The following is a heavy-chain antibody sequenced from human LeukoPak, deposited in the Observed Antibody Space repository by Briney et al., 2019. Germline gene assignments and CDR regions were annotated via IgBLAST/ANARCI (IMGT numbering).Heavy chain of an antibody. J-gene: IGHJ4*02. CDR1: GFTFSSYA. V-gene: IGHV3-23*01. CDR3: AKDLEQLVYRAFDY. CDR2: ISGSGGST. D-gene: IGHD6-6*01. Sequence: GGSLRLSCAASGFTFSSYAVSWVRQAPGKGLEWVSAISGSGGSTYYADSVKGRFTISRDNSKNTLYLQMNSLRAEDTAVYYCAKDLEQLVYRAFDYWGQGTLVTVSS.